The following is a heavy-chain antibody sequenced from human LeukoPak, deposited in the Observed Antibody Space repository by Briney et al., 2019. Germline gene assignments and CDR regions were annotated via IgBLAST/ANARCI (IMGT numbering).Heavy chain of an antibody. D-gene: IGHD5-18*01. CDR2: IYSDGST. Sequence: GGSLRLSCAASGFTVSSNYMSWVRQAPGKGLEWVSVIYSDGSTYYADSVKGRFTISRDNSKNTLYLQMNSLRAEDTAVYYCARKAGGYSYGPLDYWGQGTLVTVSS. V-gene: IGHV3-53*01. J-gene: IGHJ4*02. CDR1: GFTVSSNY. CDR3: ARKAGGYSYGPLDY.